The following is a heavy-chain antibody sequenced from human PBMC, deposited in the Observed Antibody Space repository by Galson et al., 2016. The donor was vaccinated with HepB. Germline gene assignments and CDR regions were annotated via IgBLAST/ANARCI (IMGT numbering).Heavy chain of an antibody. CDR2: ISWNSRRI. CDR3: AKDLGNLNYYQLYGMDV. D-gene: IGHD2/OR15-2a*01. Sequence: SLRLSCAASGLTFDDYAMSWVRQSPGKGLEWVSTISWNSRRIDYADSVKGRFTISRDNAENSLHLQMNSLKIKDKALYYRAKDLGNLNYYQLYGMDVWGQGTTVTVSS. CDR1: GLTFDDYA. V-gene: IGHV3-9*01. J-gene: IGHJ6*02.